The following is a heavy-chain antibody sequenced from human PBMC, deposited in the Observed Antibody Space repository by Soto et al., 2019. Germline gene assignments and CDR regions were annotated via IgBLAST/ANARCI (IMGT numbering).Heavy chain of an antibody. D-gene: IGHD6-13*01. Sequence: PSETLSLTCTVSGGSISSSSYYWGWIRQPPGKGLEWIGSIYYSGSTYYNPSLKSRVTISVDTSKNQFSLKLSSVTAADTAVYYCALGYSSSWDYYYYGMDVWGQRTTVTVSS. CDR1: GGSISSSSYY. CDR3: ALGYSSSWDYYYYGMDV. J-gene: IGHJ6*02. V-gene: IGHV4-39*01. CDR2: IYYSGST.